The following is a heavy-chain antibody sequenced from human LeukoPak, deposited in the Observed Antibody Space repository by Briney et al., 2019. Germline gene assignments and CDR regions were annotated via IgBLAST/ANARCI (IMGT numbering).Heavy chain of an antibody. CDR3: AREGYSSGWFSSD. CDR2: INHSGST. Sequence: PSETLSLTCAVYGGSFGGYYWSWIRQPPGKGLEWIGEINHSGSTNYNSSLKSRVTISVDTYKNQFCLKLSSVSAGDRAVYYCAREGYSSGWFSSDWGQGTLVTVSS. D-gene: IGHD6-19*01. V-gene: IGHV4-34*01. CDR1: GGSFGGYY. J-gene: IGHJ4*02.